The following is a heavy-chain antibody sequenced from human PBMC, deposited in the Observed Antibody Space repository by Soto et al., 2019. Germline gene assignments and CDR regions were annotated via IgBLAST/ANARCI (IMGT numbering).Heavy chain of an antibody. V-gene: IGHV3-74*01. CDR1: GFTFSSYW. Sequence: GGSLRLSCAASGFTFSSYWMHWVRQAPGKGLVWVSRINSGGSSTSYADSVKGRFTISRDNAKNTLYLQMNSLRAEDTAVYYCARDLTYYDFWSGSYGMDVWGQGTTVTVSS. CDR2: INSGGSST. D-gene: IGHD3-3*01. J-gene: IGHJ6*02. CDR3: ARDLTYYDFWSGSYGMDV.